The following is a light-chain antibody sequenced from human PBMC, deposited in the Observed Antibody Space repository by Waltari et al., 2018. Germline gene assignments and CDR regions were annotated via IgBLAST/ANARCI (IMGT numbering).Light chain of an antibody. CDR1: SNDVGGYNS. CDR3: SSQSSNDVVL. V-gene: IGLV2-14*01. Sequence: QSALTQPASVSGSPGQSVTIFCAGTSNDVGGYNSVSWYQQHPGQAPRVIIYDLSDRPSGVSDSFSGSKSGNTAALTISGLQAEDEADYYCSSQSSNDVVLFGGGTKLTVL. J-gene: IGLJ2*01. CDR2: DLS.